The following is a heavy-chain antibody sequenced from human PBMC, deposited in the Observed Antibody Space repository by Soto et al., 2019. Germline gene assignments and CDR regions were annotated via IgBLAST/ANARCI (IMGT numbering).Heavy chain of an antibody. CDR3: ARDPKYSGYDNGVRGGNYYYYYMDV. D-gene: IGHD5-12*01. CDR1: GYTFTSYD. J-gene: IGHJ6*03. Sequence: ASVKVSCKASGYTFTSYDINWVRQATGQGLEWMGWMNPNSGNTGYAQKFQGRVTMTRNTSISTAYMELSSLRSEDTAVYYCARDPKYSGYDNGVRGGNYYYYYMDVWGKGTTVTVSS. V-gene: IGHV1-8*01. CDR2: MNPNSGNT.